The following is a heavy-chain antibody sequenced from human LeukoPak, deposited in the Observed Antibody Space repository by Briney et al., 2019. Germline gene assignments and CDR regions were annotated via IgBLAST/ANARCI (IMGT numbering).Heavy chain of an antibody. CDR1: GGSISSSSYY. V-gene: IGHV4-39*07. CDR3: ARAVQLWEGYYYYYYYMDV. CDR2: IYTSGST. Sequence: SETLSLTCTVSGGSISSSSYYWGWIRQPPGKGLEWIGSIYTSGSTNYNPSLKSRVTISVDTSKNQFSLKLSSVTAADTAVYYCARAVQLWEGYYYYYYYMDVWGKGTTVTISS. D-gene: IGHD5-18*01. J-gene: IGHJ6*03.